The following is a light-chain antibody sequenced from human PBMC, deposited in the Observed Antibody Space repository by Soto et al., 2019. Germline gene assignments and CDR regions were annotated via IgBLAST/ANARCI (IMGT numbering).Light chain of an antibody. V-gene: IGLV2-14*01. Sequence: QSALTQPASVSGSPGQSNTISCTGTSSDVGGYNYVSWYQQHPGKAPKLMIYDVSNRPSGVSNRFSGSKSGNTASLTISGLQAEDEADYYCSSYTSSSTQVFGGGTKVTVL. CDR2: DVS. CDR3: SSYTSSSTQV. CDR1: SSDVGGYNY. J-gene: IGLJ2*01.